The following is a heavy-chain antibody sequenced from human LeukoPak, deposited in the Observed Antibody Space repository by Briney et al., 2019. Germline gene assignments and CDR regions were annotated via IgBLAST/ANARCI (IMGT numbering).Heavy chain of an antibody. CDR3: ARGYCSSTSCYEGDYFDY. CDR1: GGSISSYY. CDR2: IYYSGST. V-gene: IGHV4-59*08. J-gene: IGHJ4*02. Sequence: SETLSLTCTVSGGSISSYYWSWIRQPPGKGLEWIGCIYYSGSTNYNPSLKSRVTISVDTSKNQFSLELSSVTAADTAVYYCARGYCSSTSCYEGDYFDYWGQGTLVTVSS. D-gene: IGHD2-2*01.